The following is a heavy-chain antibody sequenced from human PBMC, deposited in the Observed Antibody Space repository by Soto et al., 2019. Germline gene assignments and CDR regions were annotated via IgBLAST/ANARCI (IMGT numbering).Heavy chain of an antibody. V-gene: IGHV4-59*01. D-gene: IGHD1-26*01. CDR2: IYYSGST. J-gene: IGHJ6*03. CDR1: GGSISSYY. CDR3: ARVGGVGYYYYMDV. Sequence: TSETLSLTCTVSGGSISSYYWSWIRQPPGKGLEWIGYIYYSGSTNYNPSLKSRVTISVDTSKNQFSLKLSSVTAADTAVYYCARVGGVGYYYYMDVWGKGTTVTVSS.